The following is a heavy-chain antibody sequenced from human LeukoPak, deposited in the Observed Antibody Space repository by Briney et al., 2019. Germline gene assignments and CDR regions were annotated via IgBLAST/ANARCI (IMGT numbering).Heavy chain of an antibody. D-gene: IGHD3-22*01. CDR3: ARRAGDYSHPYDY. CDR2: IYSGGST. CDR1: GFTVSSNY. J-gene: IGHJ4*02. V-gene: IGHV3-53*01. Sequence: GGSLRLSCAVSGFTVSSNYMSWVRQAPGKGLEWVSVIYSGGSTYYADSVKGRFTISRDNSKNTLYLQMNSLRAEDTAVYYCARRAGDYSHPYDYWGQGILVTVSS.